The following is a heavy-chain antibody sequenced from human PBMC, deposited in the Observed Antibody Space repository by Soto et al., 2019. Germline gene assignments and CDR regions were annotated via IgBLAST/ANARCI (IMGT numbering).Heavy chain of an antibody. CDR1: GGSISSSSYY. J-gene: IGHJ2*01. V-gene: IGHV4-39*01. Sequence: SETLSLTCAVSGGSISSSSYYWGWIRQPPGKGLEWIGSIYYSGNTYYNPSLKSRVTISVDTSKNQFSLKLSSVTAADTAVYYCARRLTTIPFVEWYFDLWGRGTLVTVSS. CDR3: ARRLTTIPFVEWYFDL. CDR2: IYYSGNT. D-gene: IGHD4-17*01.